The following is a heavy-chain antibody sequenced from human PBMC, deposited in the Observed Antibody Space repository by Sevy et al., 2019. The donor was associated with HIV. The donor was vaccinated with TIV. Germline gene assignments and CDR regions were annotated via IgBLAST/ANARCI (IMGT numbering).Heavy chain of an antibody. Sequence: GGSLRLSCAASGFTFSSYGMHWVRQAPGKGLEWVAVISYDGSNKYYAESVKGRFTISRDNSKNTLYLQMNSLRAEDTAVYYCAKEVAADPYYYYGMDVWGQGTTVTVSS. CDR1: GFTFSSYG. CDR3: AKEVAADPYYYYGMDV. J-gene: IGHJ6*02. V-gene: IGHV3-30*18. CDR2: ISYDGSNK. D-gene: IGHD6-13*01.